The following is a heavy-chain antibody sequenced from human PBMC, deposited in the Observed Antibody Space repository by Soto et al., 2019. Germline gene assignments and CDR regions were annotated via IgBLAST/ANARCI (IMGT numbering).Heavy chain of an antibody. V-gene: IGHV3-9*01. D-gene: IGHD2-15*01. J-gene: IGHJ4*02. CDR3: AKGYCSGGSCYIDY. CDR2: ISWNSGSI. Sequence: EVQLVESGGGLVQPGRSLRLSCAASGFTFDDYAKHWVRQAPGKGLEWVSGISWNSGSIGYADSVKGRFTISRDNAKNSLYLQMNSLRAEDTALYYCAKGYCSGGSCYIDYWGQGTLVTVSS. CDR1: GFTFDDYA.